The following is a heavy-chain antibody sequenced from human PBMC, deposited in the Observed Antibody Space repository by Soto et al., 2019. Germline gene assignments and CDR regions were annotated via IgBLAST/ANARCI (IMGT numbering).Heavy chain of an antibody. CDR2: IIPIFGTA. V-gene: IGHV1-69*13. J-gene: IGHJ5*02. Sequence: GASVKVSCKASGGTFSSYAISWVRQAPGQGLEWMGGIIPIFGTANYAQKFQGRVTITADESTSTAYMELSSLRSEDTAVYYCARDSGYSRSWNWFDPWGQGTLVTSPQ. CDR1: GGTFSSYA. CDR3: ARDSGYSRSWNWFDP. D-gene: IGHD6-13*01.